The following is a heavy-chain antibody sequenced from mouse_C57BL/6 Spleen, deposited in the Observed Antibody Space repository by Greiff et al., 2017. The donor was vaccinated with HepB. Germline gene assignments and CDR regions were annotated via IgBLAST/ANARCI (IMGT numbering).Heavy chain of an antibody. CDR3: ARDRGTTVPWYFDV. Sequence: EVKLMESGGGLVKPGGSLKLSCAASGFTFSSYAMSWVRQTPEKRLEWVATISDGGSYTYYPDNVKGRFTISRDNAKNNLYLQMSHLKSEDTAMYYCARDRGTTVPWYFDVWGTGTTVTVSS. CDR2: ISDGGSYT. J-gene: IGHJ1*03. D-gene: IGHD1-1*01. V-gene: IGHV5-4*01. CDR1: GFTFSSYA.